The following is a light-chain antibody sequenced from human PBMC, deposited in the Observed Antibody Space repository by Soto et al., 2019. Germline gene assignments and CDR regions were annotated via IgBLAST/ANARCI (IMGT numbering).Light chain of an antibody. V-gene: IGLV4-69*01. J-gene: IGLJ2*01. CDR1: SGHSSYA. Sequence: QSVLTQSPYASASLGASVKLTCTLSSGHSSYAIAWHQQQPEKGPRYLMKLNSDGSHSKGAGIPGRFSGSSSGAERYLAISSLQSEDEADYFCQTWGTGIRVFVGGSKLSVL. CDR3: QTWGTGIRV. CDR2: LNSDGSH.